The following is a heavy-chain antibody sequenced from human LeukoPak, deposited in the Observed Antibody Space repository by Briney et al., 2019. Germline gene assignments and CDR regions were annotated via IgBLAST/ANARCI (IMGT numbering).Heavy chain of an antibody. V-gene: IGHV3-74*01. Sequence: GGSLRLSCAASGFTFSNSWMHWVRQTPGKGLVWVSCLRSDGTTTYAESVEGRFTISRDSAKSTLYLQMNSLRAEDTAVYYCARDGSYKFDYWGQGTLVTVSS. CDR1: GFTFSNSW. J-gene: IGHJ4*02. D-gene: IGHD1-26*01. CDR3: ARDGSYKFDY. CDR2: LRSDGTT.